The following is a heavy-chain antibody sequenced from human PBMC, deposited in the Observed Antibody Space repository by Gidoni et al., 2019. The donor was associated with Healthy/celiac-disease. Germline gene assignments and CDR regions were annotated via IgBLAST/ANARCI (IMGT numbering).Heavy chain of an antibody. V-gene: IGHV1-8*01. CDR3: VVVLAGYSYGRYFDY. CDR1: GYTFPRYD. Sequence: QVQLVQSGAEVKKPGASVNVSCKASGYTFPRYDINWVRQATGQGLEWMGWMNPNSGNTGYAQKFQGRVTMTRNTSISTAYMELSSLRSEDTAVYYCVVVLAGYSYGRYFDYWGQGTLVTVSS. D-gene: IGHD5-18*01. J-gene: IGHJ4*02. CDR2: MNPNSGNT.